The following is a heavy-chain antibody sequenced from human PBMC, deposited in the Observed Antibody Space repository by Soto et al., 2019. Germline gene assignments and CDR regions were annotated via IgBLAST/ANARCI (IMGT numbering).Heavy chain of an antibody. CDR1: GGSFSGYY. CDR3: ARARITIFGVVTYYYYYGMDV. D-gene: IGHD3-3*01. V-gene: IGHV4-34*01. CDR2: INHSGST. Sequence: SETLSLTCAVYGGSFSGYYWRWIRQPPWKGLEWIGEINHSGSTNYNPSLKSRVTISVDTSKNQFSLKLSSVTAADTAVYYCARARITIFGVVTYYYYYGMDVWGQGTTVTVSS. J-gene: IGHJ6*02.